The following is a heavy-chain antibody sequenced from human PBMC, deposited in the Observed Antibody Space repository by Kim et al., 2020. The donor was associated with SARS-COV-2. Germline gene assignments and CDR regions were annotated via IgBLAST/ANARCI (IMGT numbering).Heavy chain of an antibody. Sequence: YADSVKGRFTIARDNSKNTLYLQMNILGAEDTAVYYCAKEGWDYYSGMDVSGQGTTVTVSS. V-gene: IGHV3-30*02. CDR3: AKEGWDYYSGMDV. J-gene: IGHJ6*02. D-gene: IGHD1-26*01.